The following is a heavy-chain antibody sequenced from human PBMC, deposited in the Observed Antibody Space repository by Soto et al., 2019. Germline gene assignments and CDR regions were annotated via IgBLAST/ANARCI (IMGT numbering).Heavy chain of an antibody. CDR1: GFTFSDYY. CDR3: ARRSLGITGTTAIYYYYYMDV. D-gene: IGHD1-7*01. Sequence: GGSLRLSCAASGFTFSDYYMSWIRQAPGKGLEWVSYISSSGSTIYYADSVKGRFTISRDNAKNSLYLQMNSLRAEDTAVYYCARRSLGITGTTAIYYYYYMDVWGKGTTVTVSS. J-gene: IGHJ6*03. CDR2: ISSSGSTI. V-gene: IGHV3-11*01.